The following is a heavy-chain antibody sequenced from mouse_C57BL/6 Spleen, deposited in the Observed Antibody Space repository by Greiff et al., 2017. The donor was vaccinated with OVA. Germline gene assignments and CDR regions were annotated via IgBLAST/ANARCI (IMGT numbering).Heavy chain of an antibody. J-gene: IGHJ3*01. Sequence: QVQLQQSGAELVKPGASVKLSCKASGYTFTSYWMQWVKQRPGQGLEWIGEIDPSDSYTNYNQKFKGKATLTVDTSSSTAYLQLSSLTSEDSAVYYCARRRLDYYGSRGFAYWGQGTLVTVSA. V-gene: IGHV1-50*01. CDR2: IDPSDSYT. CDR3: ARRRLDYYGSRGFAY. CDR1: GYTFTSYW. D-gene: IGHD1-1*01.